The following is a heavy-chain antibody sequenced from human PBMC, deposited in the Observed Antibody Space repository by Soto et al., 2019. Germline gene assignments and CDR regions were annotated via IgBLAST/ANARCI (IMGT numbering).Heavy chain of an antibody. CDR3: ARESPPADY. CDR2: ISAYNDNT. J-gene: IGHJ4*02. V-gene: IGHV1-18*01. CDR1: RYIFTNYG. Sequence: ASVKVSCKAVRYIFTNYGISWVRQAPGQGLEWMGWISAYNDNTNYAQNLQGRVTMTTDTSTSTAYMELRSLRSDDTAVYYCARESPPADYWGQGTLVTVSS.